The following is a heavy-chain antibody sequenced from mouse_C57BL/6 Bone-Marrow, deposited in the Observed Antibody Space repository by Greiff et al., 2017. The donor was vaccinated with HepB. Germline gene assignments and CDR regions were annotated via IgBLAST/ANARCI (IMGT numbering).Heavy chain of an antibody. CDR2: INPNNGGT. CDR3: ARMGIYSNRGAMDY. Sequence: VQLQQSGPELVKPGASVKISCKASGYTFTDYYMNWVKQSHGKSLEWIGDINPNNGGTSYNQKFKGKATLTVDKSSSTAYMELRSLTSEDSAVYYCARMGIYSNRGAMDYWGQGTSVTVSS. J-gene: IGHJ4*01. CDR1: GYTFTDYY. D-gene: IGHD2-5*01. V-gene: IGHV1-26*01.